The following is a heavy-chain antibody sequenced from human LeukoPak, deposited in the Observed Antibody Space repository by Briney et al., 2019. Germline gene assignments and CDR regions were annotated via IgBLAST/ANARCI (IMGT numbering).Heavy chain of an antibody. Sequence: SVKVSCKASGGTFSSYAISWVRQAPGQGLEWMGGIIPIFGTANYAQKFQGRVTITADGSTSTAYMELSSLRSEDTAVYYCAREKDTAMALYGMDVWGQGTTVTVSS. CDR3: AREKDTAMALYGMDV. J-gene: IGHJ6*02. D-gene: IGHD5-18*01. CDR2: IIPIFGTA. CDR1: GGTFSSYA. V-gene: IGHV1-69*13.